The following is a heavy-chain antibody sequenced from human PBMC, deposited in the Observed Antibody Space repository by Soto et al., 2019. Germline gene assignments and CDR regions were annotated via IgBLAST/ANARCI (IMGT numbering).Heavy chain of an antibody. CDR2: IYYSGST. Sequence: SETLSLTCTVSGGSISSGRYYWSWIRQHPGKGLEWIGYIYYSGSTYYNPSLKSRVTISVDTSKNQFSLKLSSVTAADTAVYYCARGRGVTAIEEYFQHWGQGTLVTVSS. J-gene: IGHJ1*01. D-gene: IGHD2-21*02. CDR3: ARGRGVTAIEEYFQH. CDR1: GGSISSGRYY. V-gene: IGHV4-31*03.